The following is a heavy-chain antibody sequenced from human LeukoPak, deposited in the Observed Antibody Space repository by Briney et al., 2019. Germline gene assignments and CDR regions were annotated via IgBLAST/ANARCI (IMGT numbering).Heavy chain of an antibody. V-gene: IGHV3-33*08. CDR1: GFTFSSYG. CDR3: ARVAVADIAFDI. D-gene: IGHD6-19*01. Sequence: GRSLRLSCAASGFTFSSYGMHWVRQAPGKGLEWVAVIWYGGSNKYYADSVKGRFTISRDNSKNTLYLQMNSLRAEDTAVYYCARVAVADIAFDIWGQGTMVTVSS. J-gene: IGHJ3*02. CDR2: IWYGGSNK.